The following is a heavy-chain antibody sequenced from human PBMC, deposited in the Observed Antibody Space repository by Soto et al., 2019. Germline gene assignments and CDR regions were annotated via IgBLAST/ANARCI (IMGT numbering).Heavy chain of an antibody. J-gene: IGHJ5*02. CDR3: ARVQRFLEWLSPFDP. CDR1: GYTFTSYY. Sequence: ASVKVSCKASGYTFTSYYMHWVRQAPGQGLEWMGIINPSGGSTSYAQKFQGRVTMTRDTSTSTVYMELSSLRSEDTAVYYCARVQRFLEWLSPFDPWGQGTLVTVSS. CDR2: INPSGGST. D-gene: IGHD3-3*01. V-gene: IGHV1-46*03.